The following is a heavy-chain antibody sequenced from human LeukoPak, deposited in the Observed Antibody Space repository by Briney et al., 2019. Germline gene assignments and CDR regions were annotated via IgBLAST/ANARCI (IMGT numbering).Heavy chain of an antibody. D-gene: IGHD3-22*01. Sequence: GGSLRLSCAASGFTFDDYGMSWVRQAPGKGLEWVSSISSSSSYIYYADSVKGRFTISRDNAKNSLYLQMNSLRAEDTAVYYCARLYDGSAYHADHFDYWGQGTLVIVSS. J-gene: IGHJ4*02. CDR3: ARLYDGSAYHADHFDY. V-gene: IGHV3-21*01. CDR1: GFTFDDYG. CDR2: ISSSSSYI.